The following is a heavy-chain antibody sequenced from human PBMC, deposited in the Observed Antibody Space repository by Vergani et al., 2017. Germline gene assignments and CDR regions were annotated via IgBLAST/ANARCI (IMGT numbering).Heavy chain of an antibody. CDR1: GFTFDDYG. V-gene: IGHV3-20*04. CDR2: INWNGGGT. Sequence: EVQLVESGGGVVRPGGSLRLSCAASGFTFDDYGMRWVRQAPGKGLEWVSGINWNGGGTGYADSVKGRFTISRDNAKNSLYLQMNSLRAEDTALYYCGMYCRSSNCGTHPRVQNYGLDVWGQGTTVTVS. CDR3: GMYCRSSNCGTHPRVQNYGLDV. J-gene: IGHJ6*02. D-gene: IGHD2-2*01.